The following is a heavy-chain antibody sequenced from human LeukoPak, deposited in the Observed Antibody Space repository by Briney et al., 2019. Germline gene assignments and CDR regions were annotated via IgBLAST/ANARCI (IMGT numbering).Heavy chain of an antibody. CDR1: GGTFSSYA. D-gene: IGHD3-16*01. CDR3: ARDPGPLRGGFWFDP. V-gene: IGHV1-69*04. J-gene: IGHJ5*02. Sequence: GASVKVSCKASGGTFSSYAISWVRQAPGQGLEWMGRIIPIFGIANYAQKFQGRVTITADKSTSTAYMELSSLRSEDTAVYYCARDPGPLRGGFWFDPWGQGTLVTVSS. CDR2: IIPIFGIA.